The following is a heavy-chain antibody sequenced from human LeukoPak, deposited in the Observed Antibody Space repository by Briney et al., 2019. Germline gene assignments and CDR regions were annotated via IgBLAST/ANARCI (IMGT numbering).Heavy chain of an antibody. CDR1: GYIFTGYY. V-gene: IGHV1-2*02. D-gene: IGHD1-26*01. CDR3: ATADKVGTISYDTFRI. Sequence: ASVKVSCKASGYIFTGYYMHWVRQAPGQGLEWMGWINPNSGGTHYAQRFQGRVTLTRDTSSSTAYMELTRLRSDDTAVYFCATADKVGTISYDTFRIWGQGTMVTVSS. J-gene: IGHJ3*02. CDR2: INPNSGGT.